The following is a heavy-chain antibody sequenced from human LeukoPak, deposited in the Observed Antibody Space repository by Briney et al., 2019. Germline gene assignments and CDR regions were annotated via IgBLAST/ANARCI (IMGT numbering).Heavy chain of an antibody. V-gene: IGHV4-39*01. D-gene: IGHD3-16*01. CDR3: ARGGDWEGNWFDP. CDR1: GGSISSSSYS. Sequence: SETLSLTCTVSGGSISSSSYSWGWIRQPPGKGLEWIGRIYYSGSTYYNPSLKSRVTISVDPSKNQFSLKLSSVTAADTAVYYCARGGDWEGNWFDPWGQGTLVTVSS. J-gene: IGHJ5*02. CDR2: IYYSGST.